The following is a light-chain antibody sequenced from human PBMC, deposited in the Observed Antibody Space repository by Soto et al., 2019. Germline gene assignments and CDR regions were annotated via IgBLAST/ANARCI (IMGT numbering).Light chain of an antibody. CDR3: QQYYSTPPWT. V-gene: IGKV4-1*01. CDR2: WAS. CDR1: QSVLYNSNNKNY. Sequence: DIVMTQSPDSLAVSLGERATINCKSSQSVLYNSNNKNYLAWYQQKPGQPPKLLIYWASTRESGVPDRFSGSGSGTDFTLTISSLQAEDVAVYYCQQYYSTPPWTFGQGTQVEIK. J-gene: IGKJ1*01.